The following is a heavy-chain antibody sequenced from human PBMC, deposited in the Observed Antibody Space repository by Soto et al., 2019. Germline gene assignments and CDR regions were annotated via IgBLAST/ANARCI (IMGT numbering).Heavy chain of an antibody. CDR2: LSGSGGST. Sequence: EVQLLESGGGLVQPGGSLRLSCAASGFSFIKYAMSWVRQSPGKGLEWGSGLSGSGGSTSSADSVKGRFAICRENSRKTLYLQMNRLRDGDTSIYYCSRGISAGKGSPPDYWGQGTLVTVSS. J-gene: IGHJ4*02. D-gene: IGHD3-10*01. V-gene: IGHV3-23*01. CDR1: GFSFIKYA. CDR3: SRGISAGKGSPPDY.